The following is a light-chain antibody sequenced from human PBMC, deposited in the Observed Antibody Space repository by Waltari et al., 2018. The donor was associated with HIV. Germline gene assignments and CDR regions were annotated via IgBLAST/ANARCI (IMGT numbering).Light chain of an antibody. CDR1: NRAIGGHNP. CDR2: DVS. CDR3: KSSTSRSTPCV. Sequence: QSALTQPASVSGSPGQSITISCTGTNRAIGGHNPVARYQHHPGKAPQLIIYDVSNRPSGVSNRFSGSKSGNTASLTISGLQAEDEADYYCKSSTSRSTPCVFGSGTKVTVL. V-gene: IGLV2-14*03. J-gene: IGLJ1*01.